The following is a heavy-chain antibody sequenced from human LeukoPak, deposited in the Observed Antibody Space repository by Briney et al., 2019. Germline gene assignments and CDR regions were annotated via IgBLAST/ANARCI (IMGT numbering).Heavy chain of an antibody. Sequence: GGSLRLSCAASGFTLSSYGMSWVRQAPGKGLEWVSGISGSGAGTYYADSVKGRFTISRDNSKNTLYLQMNSLRAEDTAVYYCARAFGMAVAGIYYYYGMDVWGQGTTVTVSS. CDR1: GFTLSSYG. D-gene: IGHD6-19*01. V-gene: IGHV3-23*01. J-gene: IGHJ6*02. CDR3: ARAFGMAVAGIYYYYGMDV. CDR2: ISGSGAGT.